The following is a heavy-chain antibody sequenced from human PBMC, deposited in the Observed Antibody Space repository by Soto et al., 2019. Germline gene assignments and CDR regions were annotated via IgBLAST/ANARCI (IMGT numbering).Heavy chain of an antibody. D-gene: IGHD2-21*01. J-gene: IGHJ4*02. Sequence: EVQLVESGGDLVQPGGSLRLSCAASGFTFGIYDMHWVRQATGKGLEWVSTINTAGDTYSPGSVKGRFTISRENAKNSLYLQMSSLRVDDTAVYFCVRGRDSGLYYFASWGQGTLVTVSS. CDR1: GFTFGIYD. V-gene: IGHV3-13*01. CDR3: VRGRDSGLYYFAS. CDR2: INTAGDT.